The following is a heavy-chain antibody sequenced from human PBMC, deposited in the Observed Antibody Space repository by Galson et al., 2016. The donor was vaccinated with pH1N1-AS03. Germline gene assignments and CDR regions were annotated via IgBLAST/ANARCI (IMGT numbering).Heavy chain of an antibody. Sequence: SLRLSCAASGFTFSNSGMNWVRQAPGKGLEWVSGVGGVDGSLWYAESVKGRFTVARVNSKGTLDLQMNSRRADDTAVYYCAGGSGSPHWFDPWGQGTLVTVSS. J-gene: IGHJ5*02. D-gene: IGHD3-3*01. CDR2: VGGVDGSL. V-gene: IGHV3-23*01. CDR1: GFTFSNSG. CDR3: AGGSGSPHWFDP.